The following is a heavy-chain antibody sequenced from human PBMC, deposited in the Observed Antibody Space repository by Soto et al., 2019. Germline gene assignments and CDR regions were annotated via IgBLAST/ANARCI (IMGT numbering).Heavy chain of an antibody. CDR3: ARTIVVVTAGGGWFDP. D-gene: IGHD2-21*02. CDR2: INHSGST. J-gene: IGHJ5*02. Sequence: QVQLQQWGAGLLKPSETLSLTCAVYGGSFSGYYWSWIRQPPGKGLEWIGEINHSGSTNYNPSLKSRVTISVDTSKSQFSLKLSSVTAADTAVYYCARTIVVVTAGGGWFDPWGQGTLVTVSS. V-gene: IGHV4-34*01. CDR1: GGSFSGYY.